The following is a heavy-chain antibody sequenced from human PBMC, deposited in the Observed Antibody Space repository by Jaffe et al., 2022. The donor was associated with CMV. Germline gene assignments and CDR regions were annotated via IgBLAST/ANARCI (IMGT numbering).Heavy chain of an antibody. J-gene: IGHJ3*02. CDR1: GFTFSSYS. CDR2: ISSSGSYI. D-gene: IGHD1-26*01. V-gene: IGHV3-21*01. CDR3: ARDRSYYNLFREGSGALDI. Sequence: EVQLVESGGGLVKPGGSLRLSCAASGFTFSSYSMNWVRQAPGKGLEWVSSISSSGSYIYYADSLKGRFTISRDNAKNSVYLQMSSLRAEDTAVYYCARDRSYYNLFREGSGALDIWGQGTMVTVSS.